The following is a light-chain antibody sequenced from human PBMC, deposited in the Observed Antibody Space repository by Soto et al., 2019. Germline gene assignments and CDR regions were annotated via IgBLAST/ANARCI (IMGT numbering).Light chain of an antibody. Sequence: EIVLTQSPGTLSLSPGERATLSCRASQSFSTSYLAWYQHKPGQAPRLLIYNTFTTATGIPDRFSGSGSGTDVTLTISILEPEDFAVYYCQQYGGSPFTFGPGTKVDIK. CDR2: NTF. CDR1: QSFSTSY. J-gene: IGKJ3*01. CDR3: QQYGGSPFT. V-gene: IGKV3-20*01.